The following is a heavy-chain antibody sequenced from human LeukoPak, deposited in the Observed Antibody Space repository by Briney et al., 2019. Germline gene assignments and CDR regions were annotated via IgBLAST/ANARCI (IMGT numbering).Heavy chain of an antibody. CDR2: IIPIFGTA. CDR3: ARGYPFMDSSGYYFNY. CDR1: GGTFSSYA. J-gene: IGHJ4*02. V-gene: IGHV1-69*05. D-gene: IGHD3-22*01. Sequence: SVKVSCKASGGTFSSYAISWVRQAPGQGLEWMGRIIPIFGTANYAQKFQGRVTITTDESTSTAYMELSSLRSEDTAVYYCARGYPFMDSSGYYFNYWGQGTLVTVSS.